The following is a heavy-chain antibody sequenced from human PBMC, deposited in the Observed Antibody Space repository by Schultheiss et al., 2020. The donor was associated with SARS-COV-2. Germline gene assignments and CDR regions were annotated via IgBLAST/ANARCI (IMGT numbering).Heavy chain of an antibody. J-gene: IGHJ5*02. V-gene: IGHV3-21*01. CDR1: GFTFRTYS. CDR3: VRDSGSYSDLSWFDP. Sequence: GGSLRLSCAASGFTFRTYSMNWVRQAPGKGLEWVSSISSTGRNIFYADSMKGRFTVSRDNAKKSLYLQMDRLRAEDTAVYYCVRDSGSYSDLSWFDPWGHGTLVTVSS. D-gene: IGHD1-26*01. CDR2: ISSTGRNI.